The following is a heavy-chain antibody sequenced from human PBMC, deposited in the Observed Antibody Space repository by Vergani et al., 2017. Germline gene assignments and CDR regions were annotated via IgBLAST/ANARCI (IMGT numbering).Heavy chain of an antibody. V-gene: IGHV1-18*01. CDR2: ISAYNGNT. CDR3: ARAVYDFWSGYWNYFDY. Sequence: QVQLVQSGAEVKKPGASVKVSCKASGYTFTSYGISWVRQAPGQGLEWMGWISAYNGNTNYAKKLQGRVTMTTDTSTSTAYMEMRSLRSDDTAVYYCARAVYDFWSGYWNYFDYWDQGTLVPFSS. J-gene: IGHJ4*02. CDR1: GYTFTSYG. D-gene: IGHD3-3*01.